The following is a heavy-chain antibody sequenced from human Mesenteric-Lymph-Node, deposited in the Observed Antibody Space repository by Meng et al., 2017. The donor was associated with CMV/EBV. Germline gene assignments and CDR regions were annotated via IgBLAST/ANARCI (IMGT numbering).Heavy chain of an antibody. CDR1: GGSFSDSY. D-gene: IGHD3-10*01. V-gene: IGHV4-34*01. CDR2: INHGGVT. J-gene: IGHJ5*02. Sequence: SQTLSLTCAVHGGSFSDSYWSWIRQPPGKGLEWIGEINHGGVTNYIPSLKSRVTISVDASRRQFSLKLSSVTAADTAIYYCAKSWWFDPWGQGTLVTVSS. CDR3: AKSWWFDP.